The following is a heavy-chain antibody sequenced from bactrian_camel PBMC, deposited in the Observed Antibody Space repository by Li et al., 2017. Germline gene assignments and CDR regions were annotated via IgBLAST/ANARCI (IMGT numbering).Heavy chain of an antibody. J-gene: IGHJ4*01. CDR2: VDGSGST. V-gene: IGHV3S1*01. CDR1: GFSFSDYW. Sequence: HVQLVESGGGVVEPGQSLRLSCVASGFSFSDYWMSWVRQVPGSELEWVANVDGSGSTYYPDSTKGQFAISRDNAKDTLYLQMNSLKIEDTAVYYCALGSSRQATMTARGKGTQVTVS. D-gene: IGHD3*01.